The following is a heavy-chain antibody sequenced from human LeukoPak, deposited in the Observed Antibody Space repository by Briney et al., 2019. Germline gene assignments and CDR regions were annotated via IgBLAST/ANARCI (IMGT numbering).Heavy chain of an antibody. Sequence: GGSLRLSCAASGFTFSSYSMNWVRQAPGKGLEWVSSISSSSTYIYCADSVKGRFTISRDNAKNSLYLQMNSLRVEDTAVYYCARDDGPSGSYYNNWFDPWGQGTLVTVSS. CDR1: GFTFSSYS. V-gene: IGHV3-21*01. CDR2: ISSSSTYI. CDR3: ARDDGPSGSYYNNWFDP. D-gene: IGHD3-10*01. J-gene: IGHJ5*02.